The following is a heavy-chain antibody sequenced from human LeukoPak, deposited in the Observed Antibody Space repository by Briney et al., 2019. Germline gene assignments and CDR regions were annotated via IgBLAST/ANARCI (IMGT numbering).Heavy chain of an antibody. CDR1: GFTFSSSW. J-gene: IGHJ4*02. CDR2: IKEDGSVK. Sequence: GSLRLSCAVSGFTFSSSWMDWVRQAPGKGLEWVANIKEDGSVKNYVDSVKGRFTISRDNTKNSLYLQMNSLRAEDTAVYYCAKNFGHQQFDSWGQGTLVIVSS. CDR3: AKNFGHQQFDS. V-gene: IGHV3-7*01. D-gene: IGHD3/OR15-3a*01.